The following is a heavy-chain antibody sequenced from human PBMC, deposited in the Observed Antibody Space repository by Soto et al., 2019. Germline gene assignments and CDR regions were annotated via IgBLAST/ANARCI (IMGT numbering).Heavy chain of an antibody. CDR2: IFYSGNI. CDR3: ARHAAARRADVVAFQV. J-gene: IGHJ3*01. V-gene: IGHV4-39*01. D-gene: IGHD5-18*01. Sequence: QLHLQESGPGLVKPSETLSLSCIVSGGSISRSPYSWAWLRQPPGQGLEWIGTIFYSGNIYYSASLQRRFSISVDTSKEQFSLKVRSVTAADTAVYYCARHAAARRADVVAFQVWGQGTPVTVYS. CDR1: GGSISRSPYS.